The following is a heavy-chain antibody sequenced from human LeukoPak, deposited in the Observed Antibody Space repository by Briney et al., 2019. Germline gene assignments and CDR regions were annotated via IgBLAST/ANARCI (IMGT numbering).Heavy chain of an antibody. Sequence: GGSLRLSCAASGFTFSDYYMSWIRQAPGKGLEWVSYISISGGTIYYADSVKGRFTISRDNSKNTLYLQMNSLRAEDTAVYYCAKSRVVVPAGNFDYWGQGTLVTVSS. J-gene: IGHJ4*02. D-gene: IGHD2-2*01. CDR2: ISISGGTI. CDR3: AKSRVVVPAGNFDY. V-gene: IGHV3-11*01. CDR1: GFTFSDYY.